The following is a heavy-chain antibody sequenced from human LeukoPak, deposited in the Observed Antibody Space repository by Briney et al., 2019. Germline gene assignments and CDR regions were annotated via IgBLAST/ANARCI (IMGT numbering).Heavy chain of an antibody. D-gene: IGHD2-21*02. CDR3: ARYIAYCGGDCYPGAFDI. V-gene: IGHV1-46*01. CDR2: INPSGGST. Sequence: ASVKVSCKASGYTFTSYYMHWVRQAPGQGFEWMGIINPSGGSTSYAQKFQGRVTMTRDTSTSTVYMELSSLRSEDTAVYYCARYIAYCGGDCYPGAFDIWGQGTMVTVSS. CDR1: GYTFTSYY. J-gene: IGHJ3*02.